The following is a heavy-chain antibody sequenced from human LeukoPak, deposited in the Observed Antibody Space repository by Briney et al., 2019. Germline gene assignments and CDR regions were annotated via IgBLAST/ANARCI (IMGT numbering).Heavy chain of an antibody. CDR3: ARGSGGLCGGDCFPIDP. D-gene: IGHD2-21*02. V-gene: IGHV4-31*03. J-gene: IGHJ5*02. CDR1: GGPISSSSYY. CDR2: IYYSGST. Sequence: SETLSLTCTVSGGPISSSSYYWGWIRQPPGKGLEWIGYIYYSGSTYYNPSLKSRVTISVDTSKNQFSLKLSSVTAADTAVYYCARGSGGLCGGDCFPIDPWGQGTLVTVSS.